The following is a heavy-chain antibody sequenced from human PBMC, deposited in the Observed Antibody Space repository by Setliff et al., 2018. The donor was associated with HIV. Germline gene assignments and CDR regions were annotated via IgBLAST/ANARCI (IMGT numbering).Heavy chain of an antibody. CDR1: GYSFTKYE. CDR2: ISPNSGGT. J-gene: IGHJ4*02. Sequence: GASVKVSCKASGYSFTKYEINWVRQAPGQGLEWMGWISPNSGGTNFAQRFQGWVTLTRDTSISTAYMDLSRLKSDDTAVYYCARGGIAARPYYFDYWGQGTLVTVSS. CDR3: ARGGIAARPYYFDY. V-gene: IGHV1-2*04. D-gene: IGHD6-6*01.